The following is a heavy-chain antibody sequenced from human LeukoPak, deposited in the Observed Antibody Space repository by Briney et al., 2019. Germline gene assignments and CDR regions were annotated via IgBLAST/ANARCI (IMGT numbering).Heavy chain of an antibody. CDR2: IYHSGST. D-gene: IGHD3-9*01. CDR3: ARSEHPERVLRYSDWFPFDP. CDR1: GYSISSGYY. V-gene: IGHV4-38-2*02. Sequence: SETLSLTCTVSGYSISSGYYWGWIRQPPGKGLEWIGSIYHSGSTYYNPSLKSRVTISVDKSKNQFSLKLSSVTAADTAVYYCARSEHPERVLRYSDWFPFDPWGQGTLVTVSS. J-gene: IGHJ5*02.